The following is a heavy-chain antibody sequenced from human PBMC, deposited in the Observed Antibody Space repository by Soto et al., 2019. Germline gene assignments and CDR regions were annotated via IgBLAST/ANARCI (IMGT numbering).Heavy chain of an antibody. J-gene: IGHJ6*02. Sequence: TLSLTCTVSGGSISSSSYYWGWIRQPPGKGLEWIGSIYYSGSTYYNPSLKSRVTISVDTSKNQFSLKLSSVTAADTAVYYCAREGIAVAGHYGMDVWGQGTTVTVSS. CDR1: GGSISSSSYY. CDR3: AREGIAVAGHYGMDV. D-gene: IGHD6-19*01. V-gene: IGHV4-39*07. CDR2: IYYSGST.